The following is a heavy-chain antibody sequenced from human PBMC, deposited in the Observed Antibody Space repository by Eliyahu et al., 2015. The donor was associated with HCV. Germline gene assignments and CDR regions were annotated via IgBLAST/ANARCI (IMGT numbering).Heavy chain of an antibody. CDR2: ITGSGDST. J-gene: IGHJ6*02. V-gene: IGHV3-23*01. CDR3: AKKSGVVVTAKVDV. Sequence: EVQLLESGGGLIQPGGSLRLSCAASGFTFXTYAMSWVRQAPGRGLEWVSAITGSGDSTYYADSVKGRFTISRDNSKNTMYLQMNSLRAEDTAVYYCAKKSGVVVTAKVDVWGQGTTVTVSS. D-gene: IGHD2-21*02. CDR1: GFTFXTYA.